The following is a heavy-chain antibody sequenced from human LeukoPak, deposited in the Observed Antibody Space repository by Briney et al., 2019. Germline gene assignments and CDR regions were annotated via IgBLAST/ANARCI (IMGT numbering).Heavy chain of an antibody. D-gene: IGHD6-19*01. J-gene: IGHJ4*02. Sequence: PGGSLRLSCAASGFTFSSHEMNWVRRAPGKGLEWGSYIFNSDGTTTYADSVKGRFTISRDNAKNSLYLEMNSLRAEDTAVYYCAREIVSAVAGNFDYWGQGTLVTVSS. CDR1: GFTFSSHE. V-gene: IGHV3-48*03. CDR2: IFNSDGTT. CDR3: AREIVSAVAGNFDY.